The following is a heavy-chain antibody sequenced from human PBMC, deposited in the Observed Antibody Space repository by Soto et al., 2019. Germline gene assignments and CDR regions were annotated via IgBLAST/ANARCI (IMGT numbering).Heavy chain of an antibody. CDR1: GFTFSSYG. J-gene: IGHJ4*02. Sequence: GGSLRLSCAASGFTFSSYGMHWVRQAPGKGLEWVAVISYDGSNKYYADSVKGRFTISRDNSKNTLYLQMNSLRAEDTAVYYCAKVCAFSGALFDYYDTSGPRAKGSSDYWAQRHLVTVSS. D-gene: IGHD3-22*01. V-gene: IGHV3-30*18. CDR3: AKVCAFSGALFDYYDTSGPRAKGSSDY. CDR2: ISYDGSNK.